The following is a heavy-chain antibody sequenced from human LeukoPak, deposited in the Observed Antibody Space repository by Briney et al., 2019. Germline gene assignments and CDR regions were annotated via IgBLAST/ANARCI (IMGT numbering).Heavy chain of an antibody. J-gene: IGHJ3*02. V-gene: IGHV6-1*01. CDR3: ARGTVVRGRGAFDI. Sequence: SQTLSLTCAISGDSVSSNSAAWNWIRQSPSRGLEWLGRTYYRSKWYNDYAVSVKSRITINPDTSKNQFPLQLNSVTPEDTAVYYCARGTVVRGRGAFDIWGQGTMVTVSS. CDR2: TYYRSKWYN. D-gene: IGHD4-23*01. CDR1: GDSVSSNSAA.